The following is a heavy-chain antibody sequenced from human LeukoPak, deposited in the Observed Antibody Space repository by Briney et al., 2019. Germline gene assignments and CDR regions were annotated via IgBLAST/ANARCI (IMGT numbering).Heavy chain of an antibody. Sequence: SETLSLTCTVSGGSISSSSYYWGWIRQPPGKGLEWIGSIYYSGSTYYNPSLKSRVTISVDTSKNQFSLKLSSVTAADTAVYYCARVTPSSWYGNDYYYYMDVWGKGTTVTISS. V-gene: IGHV4-39*07. CDR3: ARVTPSSWYGNDYYYYMDV. CDR2: IYYSGST. J-gene: IGHJ6*03. D-gene: IGHD6-13*01. CDR1: GGSISSSSYY.